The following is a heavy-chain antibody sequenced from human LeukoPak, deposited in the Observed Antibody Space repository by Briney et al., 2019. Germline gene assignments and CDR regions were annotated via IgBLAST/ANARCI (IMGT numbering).Heavy chain of an antibody. J-gene: IGHJ4*02. V-gene: IGHV4-59*01. CDR1: GDSITSYY. D-gene: IGHD3-10*01. CDR2: VYYRGAT. CDR3: AGVFSGRRPFEL. Sequence: PSETLSLTCTVSGDSITSYYWNWIRQPPGKGLEWIGYVYYRGATNYNPSLKTRVTTSIDTSKKQFSLKLSPVTAADTAVYFCAGVFSGRRPFELWGKGTLVTVSS.